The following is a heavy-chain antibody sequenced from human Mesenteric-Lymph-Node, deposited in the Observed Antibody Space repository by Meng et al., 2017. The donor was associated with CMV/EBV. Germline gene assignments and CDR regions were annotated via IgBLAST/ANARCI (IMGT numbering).Heavy chain of an antibody. CDR2: IYPGDSDV. V-gene: IGHV5-51*01. CDR1: GFAFTNYW. D-gene: IGHD6-19*01. Sequence: GESLKISCQGSGFAFTNYWIGWVRQMPGKGLEWMGVIYPGDSDVRYSPSFQGQVTISADKSISTAYLQWSSLKASDTAMYYCVSVVGSGWYGVFDSWGQGTLVTVSS. J-gene: IGHJ4*02. CDR3: VSVVGSGWYGVFDS.